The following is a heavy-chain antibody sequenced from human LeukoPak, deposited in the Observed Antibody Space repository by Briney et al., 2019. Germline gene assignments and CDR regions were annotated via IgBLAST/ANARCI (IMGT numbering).Heavy chain of an antibody. CDR3: ARAPLGSGYYFVDH. Sequence: SETLSLTCAVYGGSFSGYYWSWIRQPPGKGLEWIGEINHSGSTNYNPSLKSRVTISVDTSKNQFSLKLSSVTAADTAVYYCARAPLGSGYYFVDHWGQGTLVTVSS. CDR1: GGSFSGYY. V-gene: IGHV4-34*01. J-gene: IGHJ4*02. D-gene: IGHD3-22*01. CDR2: INHSGST.